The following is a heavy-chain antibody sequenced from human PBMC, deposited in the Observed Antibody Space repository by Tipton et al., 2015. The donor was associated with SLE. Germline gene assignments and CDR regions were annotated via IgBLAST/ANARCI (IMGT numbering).Heavy chain of an antibody. V-gene: IGHV3-7*01. CDR3: ARDRLRFLEWLLSDAFDI. J-gene: IGHJ3*02. Sequence: GSLRLSCAASGFTFSSYWMSWVRQAPGKELEWVANIKQDGSEKYYVDSVEGRFTISSDNAKNSLYLRMNSLRAEDTAVYYCARDRLRFLEWLLSDAFDIWGQGTMVTVSS. CDR2: IKQDGSEK. CDR1: GFTFSSYW. D-gene: IGHD3-3*01.